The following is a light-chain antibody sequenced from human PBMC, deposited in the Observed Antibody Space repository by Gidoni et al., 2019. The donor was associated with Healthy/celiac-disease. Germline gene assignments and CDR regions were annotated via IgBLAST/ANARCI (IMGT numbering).Light chain of an antibody. V-gene: IGLV2-14*01. CDR3: SSYTSSSTPFWV. J-gene: IGLJ3*02. Sequence: QSALTQPASVSGSPGQSIPISCTGTSSDVGGYNYVSWYKQHPGKAPKLMIYEVSNRPSGVSNRFSGSKSGNTASLTISGLQAEDEADYYCSSYTSSSTPFWVFGGGTKLTVL. CDR2: EVS. CDR1: SSDVGGYNY.